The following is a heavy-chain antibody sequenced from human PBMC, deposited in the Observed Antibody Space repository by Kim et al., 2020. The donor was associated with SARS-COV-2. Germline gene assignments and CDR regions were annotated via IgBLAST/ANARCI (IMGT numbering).Heavy chain of an antibody. CDR1: GGSFSGYY. CDR3: ARGSVGRTPLYFDY. V-gene: IGHV4-34*01. Sequence: SETLSLTCAVYGGSFSGYYWSWIRQPPGKGLEWIGEINHSGSTNYNPSLKSRVTISVDTSKNQFSLKLSSVTAADTAVYYCARGSVGRTPLYFDYWGQGTLVTVSS. J-gene: IGHJ4*02. CDR2: INHSGST.